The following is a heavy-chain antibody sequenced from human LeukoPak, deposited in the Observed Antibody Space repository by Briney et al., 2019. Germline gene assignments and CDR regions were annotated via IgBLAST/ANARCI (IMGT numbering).Heavy chain of an antibody. Sequence: PSETLSLTCTVSGGSISSYYWSWIRQPAGKGLEWIGRIYTSGSTNYNPSLKSRVTMSVDTSKNQFSLKLSSVTAADTAVYCCARSGYSSSWYGEPFDYWSQGTLVTVSS. CDR1: GGSISSYY. V-gene: IGHV4-4*07. CDR2: IYTSGST. J-gene: IGHJ4*02. D-gene: IGHD6-13*01. CDR3: ARSGYSSSWYGEPFDY.